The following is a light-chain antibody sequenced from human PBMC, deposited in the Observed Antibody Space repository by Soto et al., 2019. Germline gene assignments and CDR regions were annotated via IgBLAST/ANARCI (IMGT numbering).Light chain of an antibody. CDR2: AAS. V-gene: IGKV1-6*01. CDR1: QSIRND. Sequence: AIPMTQSPSSLSASVGDRVTITCRASQSIRNDLGWYQQKPGQAPTLLIYAASSLHTGVPSRFSGSGSGTAFTITSSSLQPDDFATYHRLRDYNSPPTFGGGTKVEIK. J-gene: IGKJ4*01. CDR3: LRDYNSPPT.